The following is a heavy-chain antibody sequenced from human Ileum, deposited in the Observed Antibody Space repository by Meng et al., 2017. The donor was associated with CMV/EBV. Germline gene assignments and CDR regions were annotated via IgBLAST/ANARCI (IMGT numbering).Heavy chain of an antibody. CDR3: ARARGYCSSTSCRYYFDY. D-gene: IGHD2-2*01. V-gene: IGHV3-21*01. CDR2: ISSSSSYI. J-gene: IGHJ4*02. Sequence: GGSLRLSCAASGFTFSSYSMNWVRQAPGKGLEWVSSISSSSSYIYYADSVKGRFTISRDNAKNSLYLQMNSLRAEDTAVYYCARARGYCSSTSCRYYFDYWGQGTQVT. CDR1: GFTFSSYS.